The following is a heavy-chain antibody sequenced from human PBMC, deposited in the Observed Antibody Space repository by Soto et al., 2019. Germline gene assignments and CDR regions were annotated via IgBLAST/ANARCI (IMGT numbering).Heavy chain of an antibody. CDR3: ARLPTLGSYASDAFDI. D-gene: IGHD4-17*01. CDR2: IYYSGST. V-gene: IGHV4-39*01. Sequence: QLQLQESGPGLVKPSETLSLTCTVSGGSISSSSYYWGWIRQPPGKGLEWIGSIYYSGSTYYNPSLKSRVTISVDTSKNQFSLKLSSVTAADTAVYYCARLPTLGSYASDAFDIWGQGTMVTVSS. CDR1: GGSISSSSYY. J-gene: IGHJ3*02.